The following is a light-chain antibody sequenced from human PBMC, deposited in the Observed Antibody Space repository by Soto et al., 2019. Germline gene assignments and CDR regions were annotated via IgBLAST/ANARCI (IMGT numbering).Light chain of an antibody. J-gene: IGLJ2*01. CDR2: DVS. CDR1: SSNVGAYNY. Sequence: QSALTQPRSVSGSPGQSVTISCTGTSSNVGAYNYVSWYQQYPGKGPRLMIYDVSKWPSGVPDRFSGSKSGNTASLTISGLQAEDEADYYCQTWGSGIVVFGGGTKLTVL. V-gene: IGLV2-11*01. CDR3: QTWGSGIVV.